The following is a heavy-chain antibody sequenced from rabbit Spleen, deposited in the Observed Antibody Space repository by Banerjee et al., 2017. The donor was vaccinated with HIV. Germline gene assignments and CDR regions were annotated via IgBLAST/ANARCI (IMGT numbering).Heavy chain of an antibody. CDR3: ARDSGTSFSSYGMDL. CDR2: IYTGRSGST. CDR1: GFSFSSSYY. J-gene: IGHJ6*01. Sequence: QSLEESGGGLVQPEGSLTLTCTASGFSFSSSYYMCWVRQAPGKGLELIACIYTGRSGSTYYASWATGRFTCSKASSTTVTLQMTSLTVADTATYFCARDSGTSFSSYGMDLWGPGTLVTVS. D-gene: IGHD8-1*01. V-gene: IGHV1S40*01.